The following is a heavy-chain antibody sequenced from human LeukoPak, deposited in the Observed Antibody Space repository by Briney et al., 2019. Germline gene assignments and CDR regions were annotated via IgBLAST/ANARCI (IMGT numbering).Heavy chain of an antibody. CDR2: ISSSGSTL. CDR1: GFTFSDYY. J-gene: IGHJ4*02. V-gene: IGHV3-11*01. D-gene: IGHD5-12*01. CDR3: ARKWPTGFDY. Sequence: GRSLRLSCAASGFTFSDYYMSWIRQAPGKGLEWVSYISSSGSTLYYADPVKGRFTISRDNAKNSLYLQMNSLRAEDTAVYYCARKWPTGFDYWGQGTLVTVSS.